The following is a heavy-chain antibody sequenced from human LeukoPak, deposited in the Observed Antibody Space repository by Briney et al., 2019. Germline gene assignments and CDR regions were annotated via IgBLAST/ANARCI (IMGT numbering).Heavy chain of an antibody. D-gene: IGHD6-19*01. V-gene: IGHV3-53*01. Sequence: GSLRLSCAASGFTVSSNYMSWVRQPAGKGLEWVSVLYSGAATFYADSVKGRFTISRDTSKNTLYLQMNDLRADDTAVYYCTKLKGWYGEGFFDYWGQGTLVTVSS. CDR2: LYSGAAT. CDR3: TKLKGWYGEGFFDY. CDR1: GFTVSSNY. J-gene: IGHJ4*02.